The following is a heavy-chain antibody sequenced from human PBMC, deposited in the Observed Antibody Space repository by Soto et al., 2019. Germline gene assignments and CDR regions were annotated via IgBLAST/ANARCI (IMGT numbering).Heavy chain of an antibody. CDR3: ARDVGDVMSTIQGHGMDV. Sequence: SLRLSCVGSGFTFSHYGMHWVRQAPGKGLEWVAVQWFDGSNKFHADSVKGRFTISRDNSQNTLYLQMDGLRAEDTAVYYCARDVGDVMSTIQGHGMDVWGQGTTVTVSS. CDR2: QWFDGSNK. CDR1: GFTFSHYG. J-gene: IGHJ6*02. V-gene: IGHV3-33*01. D-gene: IGHD5-12*01.